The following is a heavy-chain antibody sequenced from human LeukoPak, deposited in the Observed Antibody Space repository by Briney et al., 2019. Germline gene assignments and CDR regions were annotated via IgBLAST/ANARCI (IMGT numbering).Heavy chain of an antibody. J-gene: IGHJ3*02. V-gene: IGHV3-7*01. D-gene: IGHD3-10*01. CDR3: ARPLLYYYGSGSHNAFDI. Sequence: GGSLRLSCAASGFTFTTYWMGWVRQAPGKGLEWVASIKQDGNEKYYVDSVKGRFTISRDSAENTLYLQMKSLKAEDTAFYYCARPLLYYYGSGSHNAFDIWGQGTMVTVSS. CDR2: IKQDGNEK. CDR1: GFTFTTYW.